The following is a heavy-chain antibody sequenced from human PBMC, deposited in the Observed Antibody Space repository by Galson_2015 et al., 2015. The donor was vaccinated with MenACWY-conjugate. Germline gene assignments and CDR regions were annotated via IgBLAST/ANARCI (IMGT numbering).Heavy chain of an antibody. D-gene: IGHD2-15*01. CDR3: AKARLYCSGGSCYTHYYYYGMGV. J-gene: IGHJ6*02. CDR1: GFTFSSYA. CDR2: ISGSGGST. V-gene: IGHV3-23*01. Sequence: SLRLSCAASGFTFSSYAMSWVRQAPGKGLEWVSAISGSGGSTHYADSVKGRFTISRDNSKNTLYLQMNSLRAEDTAVYYCAKARLYCSGGSCYTHYYYYGMGVWGQGTTVTVSS.